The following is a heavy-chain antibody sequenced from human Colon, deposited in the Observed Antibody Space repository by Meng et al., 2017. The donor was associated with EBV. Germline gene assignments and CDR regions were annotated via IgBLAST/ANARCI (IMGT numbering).Heavy chain of an antibody. Sequence: LQGRGPGSVKPSQTLSLTSTVSGGSINSGDYYWSWIRQPPGKGLEWIGYIYYTGSTYYNPSLKSRVTISMDTSKNQFSLRLSSVTAADTAVYYCARNYYFDYWGQGTLVTVSS. CDR2: IYYTGST. V-gene: IGHV4-30-4*01. CDR1: GGSINSGDYY. CDR3: ARNYYFDY. J-gene: IGHJ4*02.